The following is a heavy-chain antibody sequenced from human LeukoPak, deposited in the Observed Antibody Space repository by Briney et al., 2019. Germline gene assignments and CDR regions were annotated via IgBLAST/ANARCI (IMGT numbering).Heavy chain of an antibody. CDR3: ARDPFTYDSSGYYWGSFDY. V-gene: IGHV6-1*01. D-gene: IGHD3-22*01. J-gene: IGHJ4*02. Sequence: SQTLSLTCAISGDSVSSNSAAWNWIRQSPSRGLEWLGRTYYRSKWYNDYAVSVKRRITINPDTSTNQFSQQLNSVTPEDTAVYYCARDPFTYDSSGYYWGSFDYWGQGTLVTVSS. CDR1: GDSVSSNSAA. CDR2: TYYRSKWYN.